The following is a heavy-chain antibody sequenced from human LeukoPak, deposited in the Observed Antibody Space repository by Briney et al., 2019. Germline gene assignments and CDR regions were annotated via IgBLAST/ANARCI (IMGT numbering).Heavy chain of an antibody. CDR2: IKEEGREK. J-gene: IGHJ4*02. V-gene: IGHV3-7*01. Sequence: GRSLRLSCAASGFTFGSYWMSWVRQAPGKGLEWVANIKEEGREKNYVDFVKGRFTISRDNAKKSLYLQMNSLRAEDTAVYYCARRRTTDYWGQGTLVSVSS. CDR3: ARRRTTDY. D-gene: IGHD1-7*01. CDR1: GFTFGSYW.